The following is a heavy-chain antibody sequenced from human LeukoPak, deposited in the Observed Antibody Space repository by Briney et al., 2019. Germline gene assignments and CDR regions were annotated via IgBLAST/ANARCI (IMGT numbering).Heavy chain of an antibody. D-gene: IGHD1-26*01. J-gene: IGHJ6*02. V-gene: IGHV1-2*02. Sequence: ASVKVSCKASGYTFTGYYMHWVRQAPGQGLEWMGWINPNSGGTNYAQKFQGRVTMTRDTSISTAYTELSRLRSDDTAVYYCARQPRGSYYYYYGMDVWGQGTTVTVSS. CDR1: GYTFTGYY. CDR2: INPNSGGT. CDR3: ARQPRGSYYYYYGMDV.